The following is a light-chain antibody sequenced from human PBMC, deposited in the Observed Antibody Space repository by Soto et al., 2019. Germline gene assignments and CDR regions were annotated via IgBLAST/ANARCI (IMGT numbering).Light chain of an antibody. Sequence: QTVVTQAPSFSVSPGGTVTLTCGLNSGSVSTTYYPSWYQQTPGQAPRTLIYNTNARSSGVPDRFSGSILGNKAALTITGAQADDESDYYCVLYMGSGIWVFGGGTKVTVL. CDR3: VLYMGSGIWV. CDR2: NTN. V-gene: IGLV8-61*01. CDR1: SGSVSTTYY. J-gene: IGLJ3*02.